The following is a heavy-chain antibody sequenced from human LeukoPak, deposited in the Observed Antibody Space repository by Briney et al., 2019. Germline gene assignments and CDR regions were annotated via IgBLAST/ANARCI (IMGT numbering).Heavy chain of an antibody. J-gene: IGHJ6*03. V-gene: IGHV3-30*01. CDR1: GFTFRNYW. Sequence: GGSLRLSCAASGFTFRNYWMGWVRQAPGKGLEWVAVISYDGSNKYYADSVKGRFTISRDNSKNTLYLQMNSLRAEDTAVYYCARATLFPLGYMDVWGKGTTVTVSS. CDR3: ARATLFPLGYMDV. CDR2: ISYDGSNK. D-gene: IGHD3-16*01.